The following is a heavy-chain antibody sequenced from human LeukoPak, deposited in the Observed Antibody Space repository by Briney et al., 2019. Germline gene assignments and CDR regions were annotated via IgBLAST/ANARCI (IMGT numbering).Heavy chain of an antibody. V-gene: IGHV3-23*01. Sequence: GGSLRLSCAASGFTFSSYDMTWVRQAPGRGLEWVSSIRPSGDNTYYGDSVKGRFTVSRDNSKNTVYLQMNNMRVDDTAIYYCARVAGWHWFDPWGQGTLVTVSS. J-gene: IGHJ5*02. CDR1: GFTFSSYD. D-gene: IGHD6-19*01. CDR2: IRPSGDNT. CDR3: ARVAGWHWFDP.